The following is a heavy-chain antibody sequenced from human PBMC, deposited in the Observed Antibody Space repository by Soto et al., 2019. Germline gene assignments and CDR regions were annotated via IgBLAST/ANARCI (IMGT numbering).Heavy chain of an antibody. V-gene: IGHV4-39*01. J-gene: IGHJ5*02. CDR3: ARQRVGPQTLDWFEP. CDR2: IYYSGST. Sequence: PSETLSLTCTVSGGSISSISYYWVWIRQPPGKGLEWIGSIYYSGSTYYNPSLKSRVTISVDTSKNQFSLKLSSVTAADKAVYYCARQRVGPQTLDWFEPWGQGTIVIVSS. D-gene: IGHD1-26*01. CDR1: GGSISSISYY.